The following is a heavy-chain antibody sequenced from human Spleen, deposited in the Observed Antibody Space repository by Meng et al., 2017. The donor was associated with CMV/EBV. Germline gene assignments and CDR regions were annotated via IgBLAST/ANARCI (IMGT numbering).Heavy chain of an antibody. V-gene: IGHV4-59*01. J-gene: IGHJ5*02. CDR1: GGAIDSCY. Sequence: VSGGAIDSCYWSWLRQPPGKGLEWIGHIYYTGSTNYTPSLKSRVTMSVDTSKNQFSLKLSSVTAADTAVYYCAMGYCSSSSCSPFDPWGQGTLVTVSS. CDR3: AMGYCSSSSCSPFDP. CDR2: IYYTGST. D-gene: IGHD2-2*01.